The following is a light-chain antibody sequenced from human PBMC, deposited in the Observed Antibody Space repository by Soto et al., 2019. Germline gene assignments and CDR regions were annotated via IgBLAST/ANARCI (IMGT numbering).Light chain of an antibody. Sequence: QSALTQHPSASGSPGQSVTISCTGTSSDVGGYKYVSWYQQHPGKAPKLMIYEVSKRPSGVPDRFSGSKSGNTASLTVSGLQAEDEADYYCSSYAGSNNWVFGGGTKLTVL. CDR2: EVS. CDR3: SSYAGSNNWV. J-gene: IGLJ3*02. CDR1: SSDVGGYKY. V-gene: IGLV2-8*01.